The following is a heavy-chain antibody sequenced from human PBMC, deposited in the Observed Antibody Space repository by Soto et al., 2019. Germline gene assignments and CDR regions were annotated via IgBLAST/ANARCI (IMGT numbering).Heavy chain of an antibody. Sequence: PGGSLRLSCAASGFTFSSYGMHWVRQAPGKGLEWVAVIWYDGSNKYYADSVKGRFTISRDNSKNTLYLQMNSLRAEDTAVYYCARSSSSGAFDYWGQGTLVTSPQ. CDR3: ARSSSSGAFDY. CDR1: GFTFSSYG. J-gene: IGHJ4*02. D-gene: IGHD6-6*01. CDR2: IWYDGSNK. V-gene: IGHV3-33*01.